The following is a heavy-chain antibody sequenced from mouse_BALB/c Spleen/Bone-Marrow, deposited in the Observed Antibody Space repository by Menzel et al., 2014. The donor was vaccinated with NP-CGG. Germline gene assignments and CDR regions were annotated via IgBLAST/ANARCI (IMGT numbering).Heavy chain of an antibody. CDR2: ISSGGSYT. D-gene: IGHD4-1*01. CDR3: ASKTGTGYWDFDV. J-gene: IGHJ1*01. V-gene: IGHV5-9-4*01. Sequence: EVQLQESGGGLVKPGGSLKLSCAASGFTFTSYAMSWVRQSPEKRLEWVAEISSGGSYTYYPDTVTGRFTISRDNAKNTLYLGMSSLRSGNTAMYYCASKTGTGYWDFDVWAAGPRSPSPQ. CDR1: GFTFTSYA.